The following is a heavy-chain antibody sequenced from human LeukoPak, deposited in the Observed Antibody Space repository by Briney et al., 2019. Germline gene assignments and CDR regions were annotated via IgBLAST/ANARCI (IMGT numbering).Heavy chain of an antibody. J-gene: IGHJ4*02. CDR2: INPNRGGT. Sequence: ASVKVSCKASGYTFTGYYMHWLRQAPGQGLEWMGWINPNRGGTNYAQKFQGRVTMTRDTSISTAYMELSRVRSDDTAVYYCPRDPATYYDRSIDYWGQGTLVTVSS. D-gene: IGHD3-22*01. CDR1: GYTFTGYY. V-gene: IGHV1-2*02. CDR3: PRDPATYYDRSIDY.